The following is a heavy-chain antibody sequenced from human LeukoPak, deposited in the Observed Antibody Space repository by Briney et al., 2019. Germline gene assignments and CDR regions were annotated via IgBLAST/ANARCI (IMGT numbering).Heavy chain of an antibody. Sequence: GASVKVSCKASGYTFTSHGITWVRQAPGQGLEWVGWINAYNGNTNYAQKLQGRVTMTTDTSTSTAYMELRSLRSDDTAVYYCARDRAGVDYWGQGTLVTVSS. V-gene: IGHV1-18*01. CDR3: ARDRAGVDY. D-gene: IGHD3-10*01. CDR1: GYTFTSHG. J-gene: IGHJ4*02. CDR2: INAYNGNT.